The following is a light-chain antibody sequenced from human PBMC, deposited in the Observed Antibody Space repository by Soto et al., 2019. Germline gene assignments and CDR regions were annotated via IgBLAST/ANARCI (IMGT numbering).Light chain of an antibody. J-gene: IGLJ1*01. CDR2: DVN. CDR1: SSDVGGYNY. V-gene: IGLV2-11*01. Sequence: QSALTQPRSVSGSPGQSVTIFCTGTSSDVGGYNYVSWYQQHPGKAPKLMIYDVNKRPSGVPDRFSGSKSGNTASLTVSGLQAEDEADYYCSSYAGSSNVFGTGTKVTVL. CDR3: SSYAGSSNV.